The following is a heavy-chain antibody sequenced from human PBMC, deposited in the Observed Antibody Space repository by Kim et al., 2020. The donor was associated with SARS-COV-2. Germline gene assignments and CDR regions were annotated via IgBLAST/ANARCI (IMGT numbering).Heavy chain of an antibody. CDR2: IIPILGIA. CDR1: GGTFSSYP. J-gene: IGHJ6*02. Sequence: SVKVSCKASGGTFSSYPISWVRQAPGQGLEWMGRIIPILGIANYAQKFQGRVTITADKSTSTAYMELSSLRSEDTAVYYCARTGYCSGGSCYPGYYYYGMDVWGQGTTVTVSS. V-gene: IGHV1-69*02. CDR3: ARTGYCSGGSCYPGYYYYGMDV. D-gene: IGHD2-15*01.